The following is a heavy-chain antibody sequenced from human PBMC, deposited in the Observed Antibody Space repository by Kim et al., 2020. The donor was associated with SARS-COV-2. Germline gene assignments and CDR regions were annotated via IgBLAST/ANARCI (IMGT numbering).Heavy chain of an antibody. Sequence: SETLSLTCTVSGGSISSGGYYWSWIRQHPGKGLEWIGYIYYSGSTYYNPSLKSRVTISVDTSKNQFSLKLSSVTAADTAVYYCARDPGVYSSSWPYFDYWGQGTLVTVSS. CDR2: IYYSGST. CDR1: GGSISSGGYY. CDR3: ARDPGVYSSSWPYFDY. V-gene: IGHV4-31*03. D-gene: IGHD6-13*01. J-gene: IGHJ4*02.